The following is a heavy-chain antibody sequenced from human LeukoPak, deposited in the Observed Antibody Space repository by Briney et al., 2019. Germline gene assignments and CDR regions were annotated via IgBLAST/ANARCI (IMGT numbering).Heavy chain of an antibody. Sequence: GGSLRLSCAASGFTFSSYSMNWVRQAPGKGLEWVSSISSSSSYIYYADSVKGRFTISRDNAKNSLYLQMSSLRAEDTAVYYCAREGYTTVTFDYWGQGTLVTVSP. V-gene: IGHV3-21*01. CDR2: ISSSSSYI. J-gene: IGHJ4*02. CDR1: GFTFSSYS. CDR3: AREGYTTVTFDY. D-gene: IGHD4-17*01.